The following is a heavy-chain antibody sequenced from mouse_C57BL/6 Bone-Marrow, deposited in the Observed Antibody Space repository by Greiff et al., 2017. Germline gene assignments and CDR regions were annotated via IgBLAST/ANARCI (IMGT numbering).Heavy chain of an antibody. Sequence: VQLVESGAELAKPGASVKLSCKASGYTFTSYWMHWVKQRPGQGLEWIGYINPSSGYTKYNQKFKDKDTLTADKSSSTAYMQLSSLTYEDSAVYYGARGGSSPWFAYWGQGTLVTVSA. V-gene: IGHV1-7*01. J-gene: IGHJ3*01. CDR2: INPSSGYT. D-gene: IGHD1-1*01. CDR1: GYTFTSYW. CDR3: ARGGSSPWFAY.